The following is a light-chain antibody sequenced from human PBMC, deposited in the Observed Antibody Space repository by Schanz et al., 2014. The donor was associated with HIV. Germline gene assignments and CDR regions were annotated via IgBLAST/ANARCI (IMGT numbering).Light chain of an antibody. CDR3: AGWDDSLNVWV. J-gene: IGLJ3*02. Sequence: QSVLTQPPSVSGAPGQRVTISCTGSSSNIGAGYDVHWYHQLPGTAPKLLIYGNSNRPSGVPDRFSGSGSGTSASLAISGLRSEDEADYYCAGWDDSLNVWVFGGGTKLTVL. CDR1: SSNIGAGYD. CDR2: GNS. V-gene: IGLV1-40*01.